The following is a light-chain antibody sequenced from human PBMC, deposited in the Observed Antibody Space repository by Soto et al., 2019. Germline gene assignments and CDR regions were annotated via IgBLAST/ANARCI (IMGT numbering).Light chain of an antibody. CDR3: ISYTSSSTHV. V-gene: IGLV2-14*03. CDR1: NSDVGTYNF. J-gene: IGLJ1*01. CDR2: DVS. Sequence: QSALTQPASVSGSPGQSITISCTGTNSDVGTYNFVSWYQQHPGKLPKLMIFDVSRRPSGVSDRFSGPKSGNTASLTISGLQAEDEGDYYCISYTSSSTHVFGSGTKVTVL.